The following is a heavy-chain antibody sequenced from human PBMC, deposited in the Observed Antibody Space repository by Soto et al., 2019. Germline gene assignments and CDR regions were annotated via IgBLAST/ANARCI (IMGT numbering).Heavy chain of an antibody. CDR2: ISDSGGST. D-gene: IGHD3-10*01. Sequence: EVHLLESGGGLVQPRGSLRLSCAASGFTFSTYAMSWVRQAPGKGLEWVSTISDSGGSTYYAASVKGRFTISRDNSKNTLYLQMDSLSAEDTALYYCAKFHGSGTYYNFPDYWGQGTLVTVSS. J-gene: IGHJ4*02. CDR3: AKFHGSGTYYNFPDY. V-gene: IGHV3-23*01. CDR1: GFTFSTYA.